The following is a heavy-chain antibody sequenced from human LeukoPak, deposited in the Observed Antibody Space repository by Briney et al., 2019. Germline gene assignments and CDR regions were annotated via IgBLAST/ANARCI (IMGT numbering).Heavy chain of an antibody. D-gene: IGHD3-22*01. CDR3: ATVVITTFNFDY. J-gene: IGHJ4*02. Sequence: ASVKVSCKVSGYTLTELSMHWVRQAPGKGLEGMGGLDPEDGETIYAQKFQGRVTMTEDTSTDAAYMELSSLRSEDTAVYYCATVVITTFNFDYWGQGTLVTVSS. CDR1: GYTLTELS. V-gene: IGHV1-24*01. CDR2: LDPEDGET.